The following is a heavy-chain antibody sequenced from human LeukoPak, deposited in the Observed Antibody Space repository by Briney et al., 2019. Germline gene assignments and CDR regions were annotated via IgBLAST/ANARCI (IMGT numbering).Heavy chain of an antibody. CDR1: GFAFSTYN. V-gene: IGHV3-15*07. CDR2: IKSETDGGTT. CDR3: TRRSSAAGRQYFDY. D-gene: IGHD6-13*01. J-gene: IGHJ4*02. Sequence: GGSLRLSCAASGFAFSTYNMHWVRQAPGKGLEWVGRIKSETDGGTTDYAAPVKGTFTISRDDSENTLYLQMNSLKTEDTAVYYCTRRSSAAGRQYFDYWGQGTLVTVSS.